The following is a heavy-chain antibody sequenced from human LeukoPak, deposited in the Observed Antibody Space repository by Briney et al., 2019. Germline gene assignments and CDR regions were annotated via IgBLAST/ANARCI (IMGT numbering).Heavy chain of an antibody. D-gene: IGHD2-15*01. J-gene: IGHJ4*02. V-gene: IGHV3-48*03. CDR1: GFTFSSYE. CDR3: VQETSSLLRSYFDY. CDR2: ISSSGSTI. Sequence: GGSLRLSCAASGFTFSSYEMNWVRQAPGKGLEWVSYISSSGSTIYYADSVKGRFTISRDNAKNSLYLQMNSLRAEDTAVYYCVQETSSLLRSYFDYWGQGTLVTVSS.